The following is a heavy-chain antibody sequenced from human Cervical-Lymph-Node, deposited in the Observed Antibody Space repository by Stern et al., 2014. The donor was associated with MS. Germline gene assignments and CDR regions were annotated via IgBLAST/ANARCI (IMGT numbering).Heavy chain of an antibody. CDR2: ISSSSSTI. CDR3: ARVIFGGEDY. Sequence: EVQLVESGGGLIQPGGSLRLSCAASGFTFSSYSMNWVRQAPGKGLEWVSYISSSSSTIYYADSVKGRFTISRDNAKNSLYLQMNSLRAEDTAVYYCARVIFGGEDYWGQGTLVTVSS. D-gene: IGHD3-3*01. V-gene: IGHV3-48*01. J-gene: IGHJ4*02. CDR1: GFTFSSYS.